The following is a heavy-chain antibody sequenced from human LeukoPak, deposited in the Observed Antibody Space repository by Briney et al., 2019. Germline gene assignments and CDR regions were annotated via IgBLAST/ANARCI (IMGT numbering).Heavy chain of an antibody. CDR2: INHSRST. D-gene: IGHD4-17*01. CDR1: GGSFSGYY. Sequence: KTSETLSLTCAVYGGSFSGYYWSWIRQPPGKGLEWIGEINHSRSTNYNPSLKSRVTISVDTSKNQFSLKLSSVTAADTAVYYCARGLDGDYDYYYYYGMDVWGQGTTVTVSS. V-gene: IGHV4-34*01. CDR3: ARGLDGDYDYYYYYGMDV. J-gene: IGHJ6*02.